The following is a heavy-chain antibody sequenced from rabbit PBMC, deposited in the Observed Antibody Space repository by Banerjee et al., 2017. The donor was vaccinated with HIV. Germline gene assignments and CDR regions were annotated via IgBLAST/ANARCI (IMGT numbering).Heavy chain of an antibody. CDR2: IVTGSSGST. CDR1: GLDFSSSYW. J-gene: IGHJ4*01. CDR3: ARDLAGVIGWNFNL. Sequence: QSLEESGGDLVKPGASLTLTCKASGLDFSSSYWICWVRQAPGKGLEWIACIVTGSSGSTWYASWAKGPFTISKTSSTTVTLQMTSLTAADTATYFCARDLAGVIGWNFNLWGPGTLVTVS. V-gene: IGHV1S40*01. D-gene: IGHD4-1*01.